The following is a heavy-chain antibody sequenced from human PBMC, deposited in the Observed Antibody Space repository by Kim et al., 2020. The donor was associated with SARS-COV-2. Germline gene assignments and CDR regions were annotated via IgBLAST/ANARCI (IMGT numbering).Heavy chain of an antibody. CDR1: GGSISSYY. D-gene: IGHD2-15*01. J-gene: IGHJ4*02. Sequence: SETLSLTCTVSGGSISSYYWSWIRQPAGKGLEWIGRIYISGATNYNPSLKRRVTMSLDTSNNQLSLKLASVTAADTAVYYCARDGPTPATRFDSWGQGTLVTVSS. CDR2: IYISGAT. CDR3: ARDGPTPATRFDS. V-gene: IGHV4-4*07.